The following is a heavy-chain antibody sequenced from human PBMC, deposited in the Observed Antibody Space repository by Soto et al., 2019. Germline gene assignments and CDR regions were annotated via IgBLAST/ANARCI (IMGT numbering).Heavy chain of an antibody. V-gene: IGHV3-21*01. D-gene: IGHD3-3*01. CDR1: GFTFSSYI. CDR2: ISSSSIYI. Sequence: PGGSLRLSCAASGFTFSSYIMNWVRQAPGKGLEWVSSISSSSIYIYYADSVKGRFTISRDNAKNSLYLQMNSLRAEDTAVYYCARVADLEWLPNIDSWGEGTLV. J-gene: IGHJ4*02. CDR3: ARVADLEWLPNIDS.